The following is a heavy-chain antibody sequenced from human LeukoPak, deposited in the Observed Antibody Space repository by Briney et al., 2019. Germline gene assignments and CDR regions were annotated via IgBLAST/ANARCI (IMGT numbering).Heavy chain of an antibody. V-gene: IGHV3-7*01. D-gene: IGHD6-19*01. CDR1: GFTFSSYW. CDR2: IKQDGSEK. Sequence: GGSLRLSCAASGFTFSSYWMSWVRQAPGKGLEWVANIKQDGSEKYYVDSVKGRFTISRDNAKNSLYLQMNSLRAEDTAVYYCAREVAGTVDGYYYMDVWGKGTTVTVSS. CDR3: AREVAGTVDGYYYMDV. J-gene: IGHJ6*03.